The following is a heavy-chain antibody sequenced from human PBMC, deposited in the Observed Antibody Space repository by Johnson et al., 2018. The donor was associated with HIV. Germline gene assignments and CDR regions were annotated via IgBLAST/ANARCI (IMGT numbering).Heavy chain of an antibody. Sequence: QVQLVESGGSVIRPGGSLRLSCAGSGFTFDDYSMSWVRQAPGKGLEWVAVISYDGSKKYYADSVKGRFTISRDNSKNTLYLQMNSLRAEDTAVYYCANDSSVLLCFDIWGQGTMVTVSS. CDR3: ANDSSVLLCFDI. V-gene: IGHV3-30*18. J-gene: IGHJ3*02. CDR1: GFTFDDYS. D-gene: IGHD3-10*01. CDR2: ISYDGSKK.